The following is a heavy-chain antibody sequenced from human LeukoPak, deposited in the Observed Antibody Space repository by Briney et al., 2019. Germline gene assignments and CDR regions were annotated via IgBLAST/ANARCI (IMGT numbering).Heavy chain of an antibody. D-gene: IGHD3-10*01. J-gene: IGHJ6*03. CDR3: ARGPRITVIRGGQWYCYMDV. CDR1: GYTFTNYY. V-gene: IGHV1-46*01. CDR2: ISPSGGST. Sequence: GASVKVSCKASGYTFTNYYIHWVRQAPGQGLEWMGLISPSGGSTNYAQKFQGRVTMTRDTSMSTVYMELSSLRSEDTAVYYCARGPRITVIRGGQWYCYMDVWGKGTTVTISS.